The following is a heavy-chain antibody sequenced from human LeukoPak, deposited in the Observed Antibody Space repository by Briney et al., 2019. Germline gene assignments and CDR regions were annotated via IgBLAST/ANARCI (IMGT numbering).Heavy chain of an antibody. D-gene: IGHD1-26*01. Sequence: GGSLRLSCAASGFTFDDYGMSWVRQAPGKGLEWGSGINWNGGSTGYADSVKGRFTISRDNAKNSLNLQMNSLRAEDTALYYCARRVVGATPSAFDIWGQGTMVTVSS. CDR2: INWNGGST. V-gene: IGHV3-20*04. J-gene: IGHJ3*02. CDR3: ARRVVGATPSAFDI. CDR1: GFTFDDYG.